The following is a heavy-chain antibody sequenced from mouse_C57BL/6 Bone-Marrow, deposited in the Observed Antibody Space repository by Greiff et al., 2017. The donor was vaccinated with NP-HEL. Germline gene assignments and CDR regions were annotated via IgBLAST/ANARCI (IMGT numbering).Heavy chain of an antibody. V-gene: IGHV14-1*01. Sequence: VQLQQSGAELVRPGASVKLSCTASGFNIKDYYMHWVKQRPEQGLEWIGRIDPEDGDTEYAPKFQGKATMTADTYSNTAYLQLSSLTSDDTSVFYCPTQHYGSSYGLWCAYWGQGTLVTVSA. D-gene: IGHD1-1*01. CDR1: GFNIKDYY. J-gene: IGHJ3*01. CDR3: PTQHYGSSYGLWCAY. CDR2: IDPEDGDT.